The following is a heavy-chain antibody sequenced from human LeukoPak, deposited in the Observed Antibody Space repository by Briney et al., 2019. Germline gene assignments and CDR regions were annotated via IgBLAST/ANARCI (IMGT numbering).Heavy chain of an antibody. J-gene: IGHJ4*02. V-gene: IGHV3-74*01. CDR2: ISRDGSIP. Sequence: GGSLRLSCAASGFTFSSYWMHWVRQAPGKGLVRVSRISRDGSIPSYADSVKGRFTISRDNAKNTLYVQMISLRAEDTAVYYCAKDLGREVVVAAIGWGQGTLVTVSS. D-gene: IGHD2-15*01. CDR3: AKDLGREVVVAAIG. CDR1: GFTFSSYW.